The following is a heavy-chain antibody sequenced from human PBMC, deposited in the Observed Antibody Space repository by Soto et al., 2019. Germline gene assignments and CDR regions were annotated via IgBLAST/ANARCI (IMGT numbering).Heavy chain of an antibody. CDR1: GGSISSGGYY. Sequence: SETLSLTCTVSGGSISSGGYYWSWIRQHPGKGLEWIGYIYYSGSTYYNPSLKSRVTISVDTSKNQFSLKLSSVTAADTAVYYCASQARRWTTPNHWFDPWGQGTLVTVSS. V-gene: IGHV4-31*03. CDR3: ASQARRWTTPNHWFDP. J-gene: IGHJ5*02. D-gene: IGHD4-17*01. CDR2: IYYSGST.